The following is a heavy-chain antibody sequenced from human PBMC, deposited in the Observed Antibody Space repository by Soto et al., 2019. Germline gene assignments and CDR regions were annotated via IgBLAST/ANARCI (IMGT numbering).Heavy chain of an antibody. J-gene: IGHJ3*02. D-gene: IGHD1-26*01. V-gene: IGHV3-30-3*01. Sequence: GGSLRLSCAASGFTFSSYAMHWVRQAPGKGLEWVADISYDGSNKYYADSVKGRFTISRDNSKNTLYLQMNSLRAEDTAVYYCALVKWVANVPLALPPLPSDIVVATSGGDAFDIWGQGTMVTVSS. CDR1: GFTFSSYA. CDR3: ALVKWVANVPLALPPLPSDIVVATSGGDAFDI. CDR2: ISYDGSNK.